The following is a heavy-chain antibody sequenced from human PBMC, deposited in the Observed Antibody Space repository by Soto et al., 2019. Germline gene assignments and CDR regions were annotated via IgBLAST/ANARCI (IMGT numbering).Heavy chain of an antibody. CDR2: IYYSGST. Sequence: SETLSLTCTVSGGSISSYYWSWIRQPPGKGLEWIGYIYYSGSTNYNPSLKSRVTISVDTSKNRFSLKLSSVTAADTAVYYCARGADFWSGYYPYYYYYYMDVWGKGTTVTVSS. CDR3: ARGADFWSGYYPYYYYYYMDV. J-gene: IGHJ6*03. D-gene: IGHD3-3*01. V-gene: IGHV4-59*01. CDR1: GGSISSYY.